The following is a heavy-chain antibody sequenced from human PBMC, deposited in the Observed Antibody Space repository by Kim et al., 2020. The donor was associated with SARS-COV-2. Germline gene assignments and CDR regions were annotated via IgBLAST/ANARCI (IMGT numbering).Heavy chain of an antibody. V-gene: IGHV3-23*01. CDR2: ISGSGGST. CDR1: GFTFSSYA. Sequence: GGSLRLSCAASGFTFSSYAMSWVRQAPGKGLEWVSSISGSGGSTYYADSVKGRFTISRDNSKNTLYLQMNSLRAEDTAVYYCAKGTYYYDSSGYYSHYFDYWGQGTLVTVSS. J-gene: IGHJ4*02. D-gene: IGHD3-22*01. CDR3: AKGTYYYDSSGYYSHYFDY.